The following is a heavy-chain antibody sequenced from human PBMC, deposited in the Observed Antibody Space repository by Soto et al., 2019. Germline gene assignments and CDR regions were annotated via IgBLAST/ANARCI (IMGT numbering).Heavy chain of an antibody. J-gene: IGHJ3*02. D-gene: IGHD4-17*01. Sequence: SETLSLTCTVSGGSISSGGYYWSWIRQHPGKGLEWIGYIYYSGSTYYNPSLKSRVTISVDTSKNQFSLKLSSVTAADTAVYYCARDIRVALDYGDYVGAFDIWGQGTMVTVSS. CDR2: IYYSGST. CDR3: ARDIRVALDYGDYVGAFDI. CDR1: GGSISSGGYY. V-gene: IGHV4-31*03.